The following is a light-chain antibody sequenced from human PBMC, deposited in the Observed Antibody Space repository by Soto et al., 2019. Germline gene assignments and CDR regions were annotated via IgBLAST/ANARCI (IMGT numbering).Light chain of an antibody. CDR3: QQRSNWPRT. CDR1: QNISNY. CDR2: DVS. V-gene: IGKV3-11*01. J-gene: IGKJ1*01. Sequence: IVLTQSRATLSVSPGERATLCFRASQNISNYVIWYQQKPGQAPRLLIYDVSNRATDIPARFSGSGSGTDFTLTISSLEPADLAVYFCQQRSNWPRTFGQGTKVDIK.